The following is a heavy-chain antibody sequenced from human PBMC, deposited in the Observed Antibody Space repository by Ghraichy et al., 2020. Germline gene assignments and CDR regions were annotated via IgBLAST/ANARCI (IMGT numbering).Heavy chain of an antibody. CDR2: IYYSGST. V-gene: IGHV4-59*01. J-gene: IGHJ5*02. D-gene: IGHD3-10*02. Sequence: SETLSLTCTVSGGSISSYYWSWIRQPPGKGLEWIGYIYYSGSTNYNPSLKSRVTISVDTSKNQFSLKLSSVTAADTAVYYCAREWVMFGELDINWFDPWGQGTLVTVSS. CDR3: AREWVMFGELDINWFDP. CDR1: GGSISSYY.